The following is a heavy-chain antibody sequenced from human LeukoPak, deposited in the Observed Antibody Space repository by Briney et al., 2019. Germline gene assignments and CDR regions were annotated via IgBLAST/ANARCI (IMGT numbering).Heavy chain of an antibody. D-gene: IGHD3-22*01. V-gene: IGHV4-34*01. CDR1: GGSISGYY. Sequence: PSETLSLTCTVSGGSISGYYWSWIRQPPGKGLEWIGEINHSGSTNYNPSLKSRVTISVDTSKNQFSLKLSSVTAADTAVYYCARGPYEGWFDPWGQGTLVTVSS. J-gene: IGHJ5*02. CDR3: ARGPYEGWFDP. CDR2: INHSGST.